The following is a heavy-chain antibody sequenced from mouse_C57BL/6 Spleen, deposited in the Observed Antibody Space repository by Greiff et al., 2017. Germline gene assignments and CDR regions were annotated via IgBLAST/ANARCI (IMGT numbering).Heavy chain of an antibody. V-gene: IGHV1-82*01. J-gene: IGHJ2*01. CDR3: ARWGDDHAGFDY. CDR2: IYPGDGDT. CDR1: GYAFSSSW. Sequence: LQESGPELVKPGASVTISCKASGYAFSSSWMNWVKQRPGKGLEWIGRIYPGDGDTNYNGKFKGKATLTADKSSSTAYMQLSSLTSEDSAVYFCARWGDDHAGFDYWGQGTTLTVSS.